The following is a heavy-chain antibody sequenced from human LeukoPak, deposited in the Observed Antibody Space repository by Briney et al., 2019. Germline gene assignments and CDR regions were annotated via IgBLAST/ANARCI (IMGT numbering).Heavy chain of an antibody. D-gene: IGHD5-18*01. CDR2: FYYSGST. Sequence: PSETLSLICTVSGGSISSYYWSWIRHPPGRGREWIGYFYYSGSTNYNPSLKSRVTLSVDPSKNQFSLKLSSVTAADTAVYYCARGYSYGYYYYMDVWGKGTPVTVSS. J-gene: IGHJ6*03. V-gene: IGHV4-59*01. CDR3: ARGYSYGYYYYMDV. CDR1: GGSISSYY.